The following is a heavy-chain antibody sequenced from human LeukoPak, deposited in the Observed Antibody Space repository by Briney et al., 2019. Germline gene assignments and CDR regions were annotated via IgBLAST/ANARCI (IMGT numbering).Heavy chain of an antibody. CDR3: AKDLVLAAAGPTLGY. Sequence: GGSLRLSCAASGFTFSSYGMHWVRQAPGKGLEWVAFIRYDGSNKYYADSVKGRFTISRDNSKNTLYLQMNSLRAEDTAVYYCAKDLVLAAAGPTLGYWGQGTLVTVSS. V-gene: IGHV3-30*02. CDR2: IRYDGSNK. J-gene: IGHJ4*02. D-gene: IGHD6-13*01. CDR1: GFTFSSYG.